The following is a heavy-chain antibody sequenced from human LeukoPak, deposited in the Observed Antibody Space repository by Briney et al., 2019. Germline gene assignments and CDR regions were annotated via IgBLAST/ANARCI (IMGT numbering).Heavy chain of an antibody. V-gene: IGHV3-30*18. CDR2: ISYDGSNK. D-gene: IGHD1-26*01. Sequence: GGSLRLSCAASEFTFSSYGMHWVRQAPGKGLEWVAVISYDGSNKYYADSVKGRFTISRDNSKNTLYLQMNSLRAEDTAVYYCAKSDFRGSYAQLTDYWGQGTLVTVSS. CDR3: AKSDFRGSYAQLTDY. J-gene: IGHJ4*02. CDR1: EFTFSSYG.